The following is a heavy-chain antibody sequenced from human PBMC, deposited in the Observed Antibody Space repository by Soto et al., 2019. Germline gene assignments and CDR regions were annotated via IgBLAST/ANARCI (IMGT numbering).Heavy chain of an antibody. Sequence: QVQLVQSGAEVKKPGASVKVSCKASGYTFTSYYIHWVRQAPGQGLEWMGIINPSGGSTSYAQKFQGRVTMTRDTSTSTVYMELSSLRSEDTAVYYCARGFSAANYYYGMDVWGQGTTVTVSS. J-gene: IGHJ6*02. CDR3: ARGFSAANYYYGMDV. CDR2: INPSGGST. D-gene: IGHD3-10*01. V-gene: IGHV1-46*01. CDR1: GYTFTSYY.